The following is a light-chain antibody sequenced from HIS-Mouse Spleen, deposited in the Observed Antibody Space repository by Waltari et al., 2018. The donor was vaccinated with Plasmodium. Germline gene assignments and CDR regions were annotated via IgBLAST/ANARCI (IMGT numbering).Light chain of an antibody. J-gene: IGKJ2*01. CDR2: AAS. CDR3: QQYGSSPYT. CDR1: QGLSSY. Sequence: AIRMTQSPSSFSASTGDRVTITCRASQGLSSYLAWYQQKPGKAPKLLIYAASTLQSGVPSRFSGSGSGTEFTLTISRLEPEDFAVYYCQQYGSSPYTFGQGTKLEIK. V-gene: IGKV1-8*01.